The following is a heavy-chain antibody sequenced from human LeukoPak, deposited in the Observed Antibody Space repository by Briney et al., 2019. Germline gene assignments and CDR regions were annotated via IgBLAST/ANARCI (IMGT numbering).Heavy chain of an antibody. J-gene: IGHJ4*02. CDR1: GYTFTSYA. CDR2: INTNTGSP. CDR3: ARLRRPTGTTIPLYSDY. V-gene: IGHV7-4-1*02. Sequence: ASVKVSCKASGYTFTSYAMNWVRQAPGQGLEWMGWINTNTGSPTYAQGFTGRFVFSLDTSVSTAYLQISSLKASDTAMYYCARLRRPTGTTIPLYSDYWGQGTLVTVSS. D-gene: IGHD1-1*01.